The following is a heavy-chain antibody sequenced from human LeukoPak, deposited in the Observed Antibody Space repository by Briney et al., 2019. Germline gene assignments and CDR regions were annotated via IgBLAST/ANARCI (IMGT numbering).Heavy chain of an antibody. J-gene: IGHJ4*02. V-gene: IGHV3-23*01. CDR1: GFTFSSYA. Sequence: GGSLRLSCAASGFTFSSYAMSWVRQAPGKGLEWVSAISGSGGSTYYADSVKGRFTISRDNSKNTLHLQMNSLRAEDTAVYYCARGHSYGPYYFDYWGQGTLVTVSS. D-gene: IGHD5-18*01. CDR2: ISGSGGST. CDR3: ARGHSYGPYYFDY.